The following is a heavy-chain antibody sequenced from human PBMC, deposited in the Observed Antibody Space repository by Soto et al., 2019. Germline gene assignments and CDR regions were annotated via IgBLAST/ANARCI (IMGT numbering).Heavy chain of an antibody. D-gene: IGHD3-3*01. V-gene: IGHV4-34*01. CDR1: GGSFSGYY. Sequence: QVQLQQWGAGLLKPSETLSLTCAVYGGSFSGYYWSWIRQPPGKGLEWIGEINHSGSTNYNPSLRSRVTVSVDTSETQFALKLSSVTAASTAVYYCARLALRFHGAFDIWGQGKMVTVSS. J-gene: IGHJ3*02. CDR2: INHSGST. CDR3: ARLALRFHGAFDI.